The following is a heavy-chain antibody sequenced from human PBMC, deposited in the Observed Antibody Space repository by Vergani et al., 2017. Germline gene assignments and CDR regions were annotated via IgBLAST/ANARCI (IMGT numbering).Heavy chain of an antibody. Sequence: EVQLVESGGGLVQPGRSLRLSCAASGFTFDDYAMHWVRQAPGKGLEWVSGISWNSGSIGYADSVKGRFTISRDNAKNSLYLQMNSLRAEDTAVYYCARDSSVYLPYYYYGMDVWGQGTTVTVSS. CDR1: GFTFDDYA. CDR2: ISWNSGSI. CDR3: ARDSSVYLPYYYYGMDV. J-gene: IGHJ6*02. V-gene: IGHV3-9*01. D-gene: IGHD5/OR15-5a*01.